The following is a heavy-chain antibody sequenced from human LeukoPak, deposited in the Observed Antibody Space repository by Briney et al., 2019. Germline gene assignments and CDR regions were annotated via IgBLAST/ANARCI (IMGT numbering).Heavy chain of an antibody. CDR2: ISGSGGDT. CDR1: GFAFSSYA. V-gene: IGHV3-23*01. J-gene: IGHJ4*02. D-gene: IGHD3-22*01. Sequence: GGSLRLSCAASGFAFSSYAMSWVRQAPGKGLEWVSAISGSGGDTWYADSVRGRFTISRDNSKNTLYMQVNSLRAEDTAVYYCAKDYYDISGSRYDFWGQGTLVTVSS. CDR3: AKDYYDISGSRYDF.